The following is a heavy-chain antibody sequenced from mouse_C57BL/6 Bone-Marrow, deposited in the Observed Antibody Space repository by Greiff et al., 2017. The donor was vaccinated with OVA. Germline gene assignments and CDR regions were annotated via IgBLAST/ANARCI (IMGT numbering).Heavy chain of an antibody. V-gene: IGHV2-2*01. Sequence: QVQLKESGPGLVQPSQSLSITCTVSGFSLTSYGVHWVRQSPGQGLEWLGVIWRGGSTDNNAAFISRLNSSKANAKSQVFCKRNSLQADDTAIYYCARRATVVPYCYFDVWGTGTTVTVSS. CDR3: ARRATVVPYCYFDV. CDR2: IWRGGST. D-gene: IGHD1-1*01. CDR1: GFSLTSYG. J-gene: IGHJ1*03.